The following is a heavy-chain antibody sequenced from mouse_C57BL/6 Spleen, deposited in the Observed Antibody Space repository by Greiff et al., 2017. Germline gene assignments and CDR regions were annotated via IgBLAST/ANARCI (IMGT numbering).Heavy chain of an antibody. Sequence: QVQLQQSGAELVKPGASVKISCKASGYAFSSYWMNWVKQRPGKGLEWIGQIYPGDGDTNYNGKFKGKATLTADKSSSTAYMQLSSLTSEDSAVYVCARSRVGRGYFDYWGQGTTLTVSS. CDR2: IYPGDGDT. J-gene: IGHJ2*01. CDR3: ARSRVGRGYFDY. V-gene: IGHV1-80*01. D-gene: IGHD4-1*01. CDR1: GYAFSSYW.